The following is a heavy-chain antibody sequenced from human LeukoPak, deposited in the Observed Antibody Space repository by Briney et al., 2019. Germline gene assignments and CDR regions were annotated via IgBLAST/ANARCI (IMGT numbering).Heavy chain of an antibody. Sequence: GGSLRLSCAASGFTVSSNYMSWVRQAPGKGLEGVSVIYSGGSTYYADSVKGRFTISRDNSTNTLYLQMNSLRAEDTAVYDCARESGGSSLAFDYWGQGTLVTVSS. CDR1: GFTVSSNY. V-gene: IGHV3-66*02. D-gene: IGHD6-6*01. J-gene: IGHJ4*02. CDR3: ARESGGSSLAFDY. CDR2: IYSGGST.